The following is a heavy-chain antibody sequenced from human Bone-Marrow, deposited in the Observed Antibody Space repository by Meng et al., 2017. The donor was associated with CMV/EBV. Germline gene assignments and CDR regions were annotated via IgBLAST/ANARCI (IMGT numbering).Heavy chain of an antibody. CDR2: TSYDGSNK. CDR3: ARGKGHFGDELPNYYSVDA. Sequence: GESLKISCTASGFSFNSYAMHWVRQAPGKGLEWVAVTSYDGSNKYYADSVKGRFTISRDNSKNTLYMQMDSLRDEDTAVYYCARGKGHFGDELPNYYSVDAWGQGTTVTVSS. D-gene: IGHD3-10*01. V-gene: IGHV3-30-3*01. J-gene: IGHJ6*02. CDR1: GFSFNSYA.